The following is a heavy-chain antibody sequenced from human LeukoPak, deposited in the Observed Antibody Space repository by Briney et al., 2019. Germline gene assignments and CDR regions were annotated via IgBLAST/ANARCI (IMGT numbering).Heavy chain of an antibody. V-gene: IGHV4-4*07. CDR1: GGSISSYY. D-gene: IGHD2-2*02. CDR3: ARDIVVVPAAIRHIGNWFDP. J-gene: IGHJ5*02. CDR2: IYTSGST. Sequence: SETLSLTCTVFGGSISSYYWSWIRQPAGKGLEWIGRIYTSGSTNYNPSLKSRVTMSVDTSKNQFSLKLSSVTAADTAVYYCARDIVVVPAAIRHIGNWFDPWGQGTLVTVSS.